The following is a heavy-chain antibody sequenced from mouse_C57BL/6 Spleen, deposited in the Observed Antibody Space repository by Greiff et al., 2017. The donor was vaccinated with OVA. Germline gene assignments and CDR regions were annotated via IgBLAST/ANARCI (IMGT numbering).Heavy chain of an antibody. CDR3: ARWDYGNYAYYAMDY. D-gene: IGHD2-1*01. Sequence: VQLQQPGAELVKPGASVKLSCKASGYTFTSYWMHWVKQRPGQGLEWIGMIHPNSGSTNYNEKFKSKATLTVDKSSSTAYMQLSSLTSEDSAVYYCARWDYGNYAYYAMDYWGQGTSVTVSS. CDR2: IHPNSGST. V-gene: IGHV1-64*01. J-gene: IGHJ4*01. CDR1: GYTFTSYW.